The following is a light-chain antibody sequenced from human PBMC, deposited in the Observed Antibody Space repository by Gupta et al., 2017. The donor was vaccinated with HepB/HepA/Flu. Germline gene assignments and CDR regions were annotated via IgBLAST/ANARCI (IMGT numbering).Light chain of an antibody. V-gene: IGKV1-39*01. CDR2: SAS. Sequence: DIQMTQPPSSLSAFVVDRVTITCRASRIINNNLNWYQQKPGKAPKLLIYSASTLQSEVPSRFSGSGFGTDFTLIISNLQPEDSATYYCQESYSNPPCSFGQGTKLEIK. CDR3: QESYSNPPCS. CDR1: RIINNN. J-gene: IGKJ2*04.